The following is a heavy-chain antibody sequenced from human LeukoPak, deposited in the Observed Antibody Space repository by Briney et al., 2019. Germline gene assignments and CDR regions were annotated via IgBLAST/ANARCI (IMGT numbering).Heavy chain of an antibody. CDR2: TYPDNSDM. D-gene: IGHD7-27*01. CDR1: GYSFTTFW. Sequence: GESLKISCKTSGYSFTTFWIGWVRQVPGKGLEWMGITYPDNSDMGYSPSFRGQVTISADKPISTAYLQWSSLKASDTAMYYCARRVGTQYYFDYWGQGTLVTVSS. J-gene: IGHJ4*02. CDR3: ARRVGTQYYFDY. V-gene: IGHV5-51*01.